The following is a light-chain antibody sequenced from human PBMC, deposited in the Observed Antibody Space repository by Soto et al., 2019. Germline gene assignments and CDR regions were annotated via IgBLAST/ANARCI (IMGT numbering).Light chain of an antibody. V-gene: IGKV3-15*01. CDR2: GAS. J-gene: IGKJ2*01. CDR1: QSVSSN. Sequence: EIVMTQSPATLSVSPGERATLSCRASQSVSSNLAWYQHKPGQDPRLLIYGASTRATGIPARFSASGPGTEFSLTISSLQSEDFAVYYCKQYNNWPPKQYTFGQGTKLEIK. CDR3: KQYNNWPPKQYT.